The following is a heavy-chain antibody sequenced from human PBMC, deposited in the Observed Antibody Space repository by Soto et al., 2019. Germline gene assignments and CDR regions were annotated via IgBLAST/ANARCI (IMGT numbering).Heavy chain of an antibody. D-gene: IGHD6-19*01. Sequence: QVQLQESGPGLVKPSETLSLTCTVSGDSISSLYWSWIRQPPGKGLEWIGYIYYSGSINYNPSLKCRVTIAVDPSKNLFSLMLSSVAAADTAVYYCAKSLWDTSGWKTDYWGQGTLVTVAS. V-gene: IGHV4-59*01. CDR3: AKSLWDTSGWKTDY. J-gene: IGHJ4*02. CDR1: GDSISSLY. CDR2: IYYSGSI.